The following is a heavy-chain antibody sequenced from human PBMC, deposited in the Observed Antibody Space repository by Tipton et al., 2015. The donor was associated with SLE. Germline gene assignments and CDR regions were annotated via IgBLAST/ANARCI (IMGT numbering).Heavy chain of an antibody. CDR2: IHYSGST. J-gene: IGHJ5*02. CDR3: ARLTLGGYCSSTSCYSGWFDP. CDR1: GGSISNTNYY. Sequence: TLSLTCTVSGGSISNTNYYWGWIRQPPGRGLEWIGNIHYSGSTYYNPSLKSRVTISVDTSKNQFSLKLSSVTAADTAVYYCARLTLGGYCSSTSCYSGWFDPWGQGTLVTVSS. V-gene: IGHV4-39*01. D-gene: IGHD2-2*02.